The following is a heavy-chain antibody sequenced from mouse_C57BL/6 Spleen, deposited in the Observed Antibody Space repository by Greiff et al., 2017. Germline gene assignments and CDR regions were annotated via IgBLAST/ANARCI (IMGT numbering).Heavy chain of an antibody. J-gene: IGHJ3*01. Sequence: QVQLQQSGAELVKPGASVKLSCKASGYTFTSYWMHWVKQRPGQGLEWIGMIHPNSGSTNYNEKFKSKATLTVDKSSSTAYMQLSSLTSEDSAVYYCARPQLSWFAYWGQGTLVTVSA. V-gene: IGHV1-64*01. CDR1: GYTFTSYW. CDR2: IHPNSGST. D-gene: IGHD4-1*02. CDR3: ARPQLSWFAY.